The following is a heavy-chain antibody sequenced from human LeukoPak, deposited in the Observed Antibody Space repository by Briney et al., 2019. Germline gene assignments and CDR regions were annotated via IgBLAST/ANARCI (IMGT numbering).Heavy chain of an antibody. CDR1: GFTFSTYA. CDR2: ISGSGGST. V-gene: IGHV3-23*01. J-gene: IGHJ3*02. Sequence: GGSLRLSCAASGFTFSTYAMSWVRQAPGKGLEWVSAISGSGGSTYYADSVKGRFTISRDNSKNTLYLQMNSLRAEDTAVYYCAKDYYDSSGYPPDAFDIWGQGTMVTVSS. D-gene: IGHD3-22*01. CDR3: AKDYYDSSGYPPDAFDI.